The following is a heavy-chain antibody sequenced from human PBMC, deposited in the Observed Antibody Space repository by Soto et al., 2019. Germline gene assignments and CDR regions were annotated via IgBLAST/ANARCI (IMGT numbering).Heavy chain of an antibody. CDR2: IRPSGGRT. Sequence: QVHLVQSGAEVKKPGASVKVSCKASGYTFTNYYIHWVRQAPGQGLEWLGIIRPSGGRTEYAQRFQGIVTMTRDTYKSTFYMERTSLTSEDTAVYYCAREPNESYYFDYWGQGTLVTVSS. CDR3: AREPNESYYFDY. CDR1: GYTFTNYY. V-gene: IGHV1-46*01. D-gene: IGHD5-18*01. J-gene: IGHJ4*02.